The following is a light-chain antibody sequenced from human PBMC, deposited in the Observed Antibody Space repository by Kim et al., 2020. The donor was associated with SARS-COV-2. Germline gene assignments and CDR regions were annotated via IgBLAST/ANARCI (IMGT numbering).Light chain of an antibody. CDR2: GAS. V-gene: IGKV3-15*01. CDR3: QQYNNWPRT. Sequence: EIVMTQSPATLSVSPGERATLSCRASQNVSSNLVWYQQKPGQAPRLLIYGASTRVTGIPARFSGSGSGTEFTLAISSLQSEDFAVYYCQQYNNWPRTFGQGTKVDIK. J-gene: IGKJ1*01. CDR1: QNVSSN.